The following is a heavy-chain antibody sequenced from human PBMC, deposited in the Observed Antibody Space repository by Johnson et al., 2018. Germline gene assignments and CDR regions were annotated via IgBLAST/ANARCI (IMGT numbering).Heavy chain of an antibody. D-gene: IGHD1-14*01. V-gene: IGHV3-15*01. CDR1: GFTFNSAW. CDR2: VISKADGGTT. J-gene: IGHJ3*02. CDR3: ATGTTGRYSKNAFNI. Sequence: VQLVQSGGDLVKPGGSLRLSCAASGFTFNSAWMSWVRQAPGKGLEWVARVISKADGGTTYYAAPVKGRFAVSRDDSMNTGSLKMNRLKTEDKAVYYSATGTTGRYSKNAFNIWGQGTIVTVSS.